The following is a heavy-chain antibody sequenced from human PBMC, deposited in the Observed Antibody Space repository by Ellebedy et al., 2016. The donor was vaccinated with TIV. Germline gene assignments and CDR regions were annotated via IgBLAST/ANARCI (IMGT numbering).Heavy chain of an antibody. D-gene: IGHD5-18*01. CDR3: AKDIRRGFTYGSYFDY. CDR2: ISHDGRNK. J-gene: IGHJ4*02. V-gene: IGHV3-30*18. Sequence: PGGSLRLSCAASGFTFSGNGMHWVRQAPGKGLEWVAVISHDGRNKHYAASVEGRFTISRDNSKSKLFLQLNSLRAEDTAVYYCAKDIRRGFTYGSYFDYWGQGTLVTVSS. CDR1: GFTFSGNG.